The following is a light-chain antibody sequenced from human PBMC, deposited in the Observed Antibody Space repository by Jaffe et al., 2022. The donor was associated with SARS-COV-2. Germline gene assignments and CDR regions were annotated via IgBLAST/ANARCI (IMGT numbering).Light chain of an antibody. J-gene: IGKJ4*01. CDR3: QQYSKWPLT. V-gene: IGKV3-15*01. CDR1: QSVSTN. Sequence: EIVMTQSPATLSASPGERVTLSCRASQSVSTNLAWYQQNPGQAPRLLIYGASTRATGIPVRFGGSGSGTEFTLSISSLQSEDFAVYYCQQYSKWPLTFGGGTKVDIK. CDR2: GAS.